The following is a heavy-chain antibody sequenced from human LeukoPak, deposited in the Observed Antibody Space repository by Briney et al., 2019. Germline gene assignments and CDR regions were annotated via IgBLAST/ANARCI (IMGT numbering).Heavy chain of an antibody. Sequence: GGSLRLSCAASGFTVSSNYMSWVRQAPGKGLEWVSVIYSGGSTYYADSVKGRFTISRDNSKNTLYLQMNSLRAEDTAVYYCARDPDNGSGSYGDWSQGTLVTVSS. CDR3: ARDPDNGSGSYGD. D-gene: IGHD3-10*01. CDR2: IYSGGST. CDR1: GFTVSSNY. J-gene: IGHJ4*02. V-gene: IGHV3-53*01.